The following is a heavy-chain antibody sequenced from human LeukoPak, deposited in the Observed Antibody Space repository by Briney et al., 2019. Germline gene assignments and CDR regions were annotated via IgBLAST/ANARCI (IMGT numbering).Heavy chain of an antibody. CDR3: ARSYYYGSGSFGWFDP. CDR1: GYSFTSYW. V-gene: IGHV5-10-1*01. J-gene: IGHJ5*02. Sequence: GESLQISCKGSGYSFTSYWISWVRQMPGKGLEWMGRIDPSDSYTNYSPSFQGHVTISADKSISTAYLQWSSLKASDTAMYYCARSYYYGSGSFGWFDPWGQGTLVTVSS. CDR2: IDPSDSYT. D-gene: IGHD3-10*01.